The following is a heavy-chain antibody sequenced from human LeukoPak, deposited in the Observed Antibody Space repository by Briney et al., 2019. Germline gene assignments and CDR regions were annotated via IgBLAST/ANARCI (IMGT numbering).Heavy chain of an antibody. V-gene: IGHV1-18*01. CDR3: ARNRCSSTSCYDDN. CDR1: GYSFSSYG. Sequence: ASVKVSCKASGYSFSSYGISWVRQAPGQGLEWMGWISAYNGNTNYAQKLQGRVTMTTDTSTSTAYMVVRSLRSDDTAVYYCARNRCSSTSCYDDNWGQGTLVTVSS. J-gene: IGHJ4*02. D-gene: IGHD2-2*01. CDR2: ISAYNGNT.